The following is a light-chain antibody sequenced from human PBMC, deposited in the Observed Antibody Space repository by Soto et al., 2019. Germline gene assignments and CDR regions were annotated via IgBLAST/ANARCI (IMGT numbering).Light chain of an antibody. V-gene: IGLV1-44*01. J-gene: IGLJ1*01. CDR1: SSNIESHT. CDR2: TNN. Sequence: QSVLTQPPSASGTPGQRITISCSGSSSNIESHTVNWYQQVPGAAPKLLINTNNQRPSGVPDRFSGSKSGASASLAISGLQPEDEATYYCATWDDSRRGVFGTGTKGTVL. CDR3: ATWDDSRRGV.